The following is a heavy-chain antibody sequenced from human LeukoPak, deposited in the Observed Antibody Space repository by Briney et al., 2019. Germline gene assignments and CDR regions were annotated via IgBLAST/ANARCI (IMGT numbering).Heavy chain of an antibody. CDR3: AREGLQLRMGNWFDP. Sequence: GASVKVSCKASGYTFTSYYMHWVRQAPGRGLEWMGIINPSGGSTSYAQKFQGRVTMTRDTSTSTVYMELSSLRSEDTAVYYCAREGLQLRMGNWFDPWGQGTLVTVSS. CDR1: GYTFTSYY. J-gene: IGHJ5*02. CDR2: INPSGGST. D-gene: IGHD5-18*01. V-gene: IGHV1-46*01.